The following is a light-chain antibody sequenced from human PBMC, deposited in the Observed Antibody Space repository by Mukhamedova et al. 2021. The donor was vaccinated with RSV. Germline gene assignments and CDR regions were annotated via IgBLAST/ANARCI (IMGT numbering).Light chain of an antibody. J-gene: IGKJ4*01. Sequence: WYQRRVHGKVPKLLIYAASTLQSGVPSRFSGSGSGTVFTLTISNLQPEYVATYYCQTYNSAPTFGGGTKVEIK. V-gene: IGKV1-27*01. CDR3: QTYNSAPT. CDR2: AAS.